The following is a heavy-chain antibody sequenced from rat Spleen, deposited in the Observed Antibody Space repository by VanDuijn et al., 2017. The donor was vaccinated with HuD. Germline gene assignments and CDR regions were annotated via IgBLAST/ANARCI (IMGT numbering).Heavy chain of an antibody. CDR3: ARQSSYYFDY. CDR1: GFTFSNYY. V-gene: IGHV5-25*01. D-gene: IGHD1-2*01. J-gene: IGHJ2*01. CDR2: ISPGGGNT. Sequence: EVQLVESGGGLVQPGRSMKLSCAASGFTFSNYYMAWVRQAPTKGLEWVASISPGGGNTYYRDSVKGRFTISRDNAKSTLYLQMDSLRSEDTATYYCARQSSYYFDYWGQGVMVTVSS.